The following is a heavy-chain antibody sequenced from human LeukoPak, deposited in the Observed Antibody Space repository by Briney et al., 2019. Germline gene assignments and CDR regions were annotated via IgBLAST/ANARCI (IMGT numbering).Heavy chain of an antibody. V-gene: IGHV4-59*08. CDR2: IYYSGST. Sequence: PSETLSLTCTASGGSISNYYWSWIRQPPGKGLEWIGYIYYSGSTNYNPSLKSRVTISVDTSKNQFSLKLSSVTAADTAVYYCARQGGASYCSSTSCWDWFDPWGQGTLVTVSS. CDR3: ARQGGASYCSSTSCWDWFDP. D-gene: IGHD2-2*01. J-gene: IGHJ5*02. CDR1: GGSISNYY.